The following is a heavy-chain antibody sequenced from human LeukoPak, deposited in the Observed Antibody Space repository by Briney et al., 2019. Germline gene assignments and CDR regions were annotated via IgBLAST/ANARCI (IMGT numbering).Heavy chain of an antibody. V-gene: IGHV3-9*01. Sequence: QPGRSLRLSCAASGFTFDDYAMHWVRQAPGKGLEWVSGISWNSGSIGYADSVKGRFTISRDNAKNTLCLQMNSLRAEDTAVYYCARDHTWELLYGGPTEIDYWGQGTLVTVSS. CDR2: ISWNSGSI. J-gene: IGHJ4*02. CDR1: GFTFDDYA. CDR3: ARDHTWELLYGGPTEIDY. D-gene: IGHD1-26*01.